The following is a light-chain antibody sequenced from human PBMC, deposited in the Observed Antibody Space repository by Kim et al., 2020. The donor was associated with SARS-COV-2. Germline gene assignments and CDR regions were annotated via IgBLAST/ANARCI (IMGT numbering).Light chain of an antibody. V-gene: IGLV3-9*01. CDR3: QVWDSSTVV. CDR1: NIGSEN. J-gene: IGLJ2*01. CDR2: RNS. Sequence: SVALGQTARITCAGNNIGSENVHWYQQKPGQSPVLVIYRNSNRPSGIPERVTGSKSGNTATLTISRAQAGDEADYYCQVWDSSTVVFGGGTQLTVL.